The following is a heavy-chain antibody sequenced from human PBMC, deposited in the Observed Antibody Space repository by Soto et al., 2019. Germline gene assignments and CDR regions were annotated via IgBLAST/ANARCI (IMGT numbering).Heavy chain of an antibody. V-gene: IGHV1-18*01. CDR1: GYTFTSYG. CDR3: ARDPALHGDTAQKFDY. J-gene: IGHJ4*02. CDR2: ISAYNGNT. Sequence: QVQLVQSGAEVKKPGASVKVSCKASGYTFTSYGISWVRQAPGQGLEWMGWISAYNGNTQYAQKLQGRVTMTIDTSTSTAYMELRSLRSDDTAVYYCARDPALHGDTAQKFDYWGQGTLVTVSS. D-gene: IGHD5-18*01.